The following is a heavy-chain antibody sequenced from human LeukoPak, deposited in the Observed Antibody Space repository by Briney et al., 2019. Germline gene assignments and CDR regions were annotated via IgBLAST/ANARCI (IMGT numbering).Heavy chain of an antibody. J-gene: IGHJ3*02. Sequence: GGSLRLSCAASGFSFSSYDMKWFRQAPGKGLEWVSYISSSGSTIYQPGSVKGRFTISRDNAKNSLYLQMNSLRAEDTAVYYCARDREVVDDALDISGQGTTVTVSS. D-gene: IGHD2-15*01. CDR1: GFSFSSYD. V-gene: IGHV3-48*03. CDR2: ISSSGSTI. CDR3: ARDREVVDDALDI.